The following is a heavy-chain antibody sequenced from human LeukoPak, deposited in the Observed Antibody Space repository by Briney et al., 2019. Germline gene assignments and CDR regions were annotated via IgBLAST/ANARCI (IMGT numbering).Heavy chain of an antibody. CDR1: GYTFTSYG. D-gene: IGHD1-1*01. CDR2: ISAYNGNT. J-gene: IGHJ6*03. V-gene: IGHV1-18*01. CDR3: ARVRPEHWQPFMDV. Sequence: ASVKVSRTASGYTFTSYGISWVRQAPGQGLEWMGWISAYNGNTNYAQKLQGRVTMTTDTSTSTAYMELRSLRSDDTAVYYCARVRPEHWQPFMDVWGKGTTVTVSS.